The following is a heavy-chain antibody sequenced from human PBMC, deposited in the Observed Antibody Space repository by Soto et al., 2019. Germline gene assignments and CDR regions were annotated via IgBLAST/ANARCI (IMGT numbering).Heavy chain of an antibody. CDR2: IYWDDHK. D-gene: IGHD1-1*01. CDR1: GFSLSTSGVG. J-gene: IGHJ4*02. V-gene: IGHV2-5*02. CDR3: AHRQIGPTRTTEQSFDY. Sequence: QITLKESGPTLVKPTQTLTLTCTFSGFSLSTSGVGVGWLRHPPGKALEWLALIYWDDHKRYSPSLKSRLNITKDTSKNQVVLTMTNMDPVDTATYYCAHRQIGPTRTTEQSFDYCGQGTLVTVSS.